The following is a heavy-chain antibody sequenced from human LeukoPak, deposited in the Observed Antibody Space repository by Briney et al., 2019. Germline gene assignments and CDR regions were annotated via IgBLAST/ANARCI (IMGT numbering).Heavy chain of an antibody. CDR1: GFPFSNYG. Sequence: PGGSLRLSCAASGFPFSNYGMNWVRQVPGKGLVWVSGINSDGRMTRYAESVKGRFTISRDNAKNTLYLQMSSLRAEDTAVYYCARVGSTDSPHAFDIWGQGTTVTVSS. V-gene: IGHV3-74*01. CDR2: INSDGRMT. J-gene: IGHJ3*02. D-gene: IGHD3-22*01. CDR3: ARVGSTDSPHAFDI.